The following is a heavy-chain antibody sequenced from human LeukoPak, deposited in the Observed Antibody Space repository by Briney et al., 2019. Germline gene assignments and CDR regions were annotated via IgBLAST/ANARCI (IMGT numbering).Heavy chain of an antibody. J-gene: IGHJ4*02. CDR3: ARTVKWLSPHFDY. CDR2: ISYDGSNT. Sequence: PGGSLRLSCAASGLTFIPYARHWVGQAPGKGLEWVAVISYDGSNTYYADSVKGRFTISRDNSKNTLYLQMNSLRTDDTAVYYCARTVKWLSPHFDYWGQGTLVTVSS. D-gene: IGHD3-22*01. CDR1: GLTFIPYA. V-gene: IGHV3-30-3*01.